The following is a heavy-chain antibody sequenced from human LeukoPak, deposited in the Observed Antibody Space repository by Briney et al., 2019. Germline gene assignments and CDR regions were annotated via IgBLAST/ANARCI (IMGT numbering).Heavy chain of an antibody. D-gene: IGHD5-18*01. CDR2: IYSGGST. V-gene: IGHV3-66*01. CDR3: ARGAETAMLTDY. J-gene: IGHJ4*02. CDR1: GFTVSSNY. Sequence: GGSLRLSCAASGFTVSSNYMSWVRQAPGKGLEWVSVIYSGGSTYYADSVKGRFTISRDNSKNTLYLQMNSLRAEDTAVYYCARGAETAMLTDYWGQGTLVTVSS.